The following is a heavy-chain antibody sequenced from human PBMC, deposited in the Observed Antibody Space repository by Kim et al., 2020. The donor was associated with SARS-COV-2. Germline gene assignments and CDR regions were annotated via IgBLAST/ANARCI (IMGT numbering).Heavy chain of an antibody. J-gene: IGHJ2*01. CDR3: ARAPDRGGERPRYFDV. D-gene: IGHD2-21*01. V-gene: IGHV4-34*01. Sequence: SETLSLTCAVYGGSFSGYYWSWIRQPPGKGLEWIGEINHSGSTNYNPSLKGRVTISVDTSKNQFSLKLISVTAADTAVYYCARAPDRGGERPRYFDVWGRGTLVTVSS. CDR1: GGSFSGYY. CDR2: INHSGST.